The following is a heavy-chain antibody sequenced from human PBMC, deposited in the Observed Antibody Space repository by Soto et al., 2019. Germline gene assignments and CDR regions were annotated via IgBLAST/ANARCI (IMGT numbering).Heavy chain of an antibody. D-gene: IGHD3-9*01. CDR2: ISAYNGNT. CDR3: ATAGGYDILTGVDYYGMDV. CDR1: GYTFTSYG. V-gene: IGHV1-18*01. Sequence: ASVKVSCKASGYTFTSYGISWVRQAPGQGLEWMGCISAYNGNTNYAQKLQGRVTMTEDTSTDTAYMELSSLRSEDTAVYYCATAGGYDILTGVDYYGMDVWGQGTTVTVSS. J-gene: IGHJ6*02.